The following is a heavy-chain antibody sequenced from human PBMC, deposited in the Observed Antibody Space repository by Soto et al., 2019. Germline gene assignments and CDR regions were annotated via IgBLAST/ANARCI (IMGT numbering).Heavy chain of an antibody. Sequence: QVQLVESGGGVVKPGRSLRLSCVATGFTFSSYAMNWVRQAPGQGLEWVAVISHDGSSQYYTDSVKGRFTISRDTSKNTLYVPSNSLRGQATAVYYCTRAYGSTLDYWGQGTRVTVSS. CDR1: GFTFSSYA. CDR2: ISHDGSSQ. J-gene: IGHJ4*02. D-gene: IGHD3-10*01. V-gene: IGHV3-30-3*01. CDR3: TRAYGSTLDY.